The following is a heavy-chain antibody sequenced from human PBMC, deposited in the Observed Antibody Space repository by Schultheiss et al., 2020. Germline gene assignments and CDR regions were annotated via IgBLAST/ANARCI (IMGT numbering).Heavy chain of an antibody. CDR3: ARGYYYDSTGLPDY. Sequence: GGSLRLSCAASGFTFSSYAMSWVRQAPGKGLEWVSAISGSGGSTYYADSVKGRFTISRDNSENTLYLQMNSLRAEDTAVYYCARGYYYDSTGLPDYWGQGTLVTVSS. CDR1: GFTFSSYA. CDR2: ISGSGGST. D-gene: IGHD3-22*01. J-gene: IGHJ4*02. V-gene: IGHV3-23*01.